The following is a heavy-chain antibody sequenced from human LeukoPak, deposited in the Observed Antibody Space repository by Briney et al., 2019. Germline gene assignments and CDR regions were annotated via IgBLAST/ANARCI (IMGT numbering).Heavy chain of an antibody. V-gene: IGHV4-59*01. Sequence: PSETLSLTCTVSGGSISSYYWSWIRQPPGKGLEWIGYIYYSGSTNYNPSLKSRVTISVDTSKNQFSLKLSSVTAADTAVYYCARGLAGGSGSYYKGYLDYWGQGTLVTVSS. CDR1: GGSISSYY. CDR2: IYYSGST. CDR3: ARGLAGGSGSYYKGYLDY. D-gene: IGHD3-10*01. J-gene: IGHJ4*02.